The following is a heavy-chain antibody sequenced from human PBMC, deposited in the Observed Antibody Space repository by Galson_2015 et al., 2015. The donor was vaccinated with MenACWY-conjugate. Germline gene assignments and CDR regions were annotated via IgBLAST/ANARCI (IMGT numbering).Heavy chain of an antibody. Sequence: SLRLSCAASGFTFSDYAMSWVRQAPGKGLEWVSSISSSSSYIYYADSVKGRFTISRDNAKNSLYLQMNSLRAEDTAVYYCARDGAKSDIGNDAFDIWGQGTMVTVSS. CDR1: GFTFSDYA. D-gene: IGHD2-15*01. J-gene: IGHJ3*02. CDR3: ARDGAKSDIGNDAFDI. V-gene: IGHV3-21*01. CDR2: ISSSSSYI.